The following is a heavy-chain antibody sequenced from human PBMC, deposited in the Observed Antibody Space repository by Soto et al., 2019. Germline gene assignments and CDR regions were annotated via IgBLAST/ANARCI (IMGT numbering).Heavy chain of an antibody. D-gene: IGHD1-7*01. CDR1: GGTFSSYA. Sequence: QVQLVQSGAEVKRPGSSVKVSCKASGGTFSSYAISWVRQAPGQGLEWMGGIIPIFGTANYAQKFQGRVTITADESTSTAYMELSSLRSEDTAVYYCARVLHFITGTTNWFDPWGQGTLVTVSS. V-gene: IGHV1-69*01. J-gene: IGHJ5*02. CDR3: ARVLHFITGTTNWFDP. CDR2: IIPIFGTA.